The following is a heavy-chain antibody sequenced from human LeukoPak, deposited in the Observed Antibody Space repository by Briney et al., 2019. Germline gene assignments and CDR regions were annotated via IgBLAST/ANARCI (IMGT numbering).Heavy chain of an antibody. CDR2: IYDSGST. V-gene: IGHV4-59*08. CDR1: GGSISGYY. J-gene: IGHJ6*02. Sequence: SETLSLTCTVSGGSISGYYLSWIRQSPGRGLEWIGYIYDSGSTNYNPSLKSRVIISLDTSKTQVSLKLSSVTAADTAVYYCARHVLKYYYYYGMDVWGQGTTITVSS. D-gene: IGHD2-8*02. CDR3: ARHVLKYYYYYGMDV.